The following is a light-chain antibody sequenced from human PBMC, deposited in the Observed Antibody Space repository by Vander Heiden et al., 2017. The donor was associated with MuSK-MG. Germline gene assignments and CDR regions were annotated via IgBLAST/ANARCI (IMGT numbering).Light chain of an antibody. CDR3: FPYACSFRM. Sequence: QSAMTQPRSASGSPGQSVTISCTGTSSDVGGYNYVSWYKQIAVKAPKLIIHDVSKRPSGVPDRFSGSKSGNTASLTISVLQAEDEADYYCFPYACSFRMFGGGTKLTVL. V-gene: IGLV2-11*01. CDR2: DVS. CDR1: SSDVGGYNY. J-gene: IGLJ3*02.